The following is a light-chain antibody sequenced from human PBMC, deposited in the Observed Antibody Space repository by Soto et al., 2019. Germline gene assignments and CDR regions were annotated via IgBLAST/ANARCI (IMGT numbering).Light chain of an antibody. CDR3: QQRGNWPLT. CDR1: QSVGSY. CDR2: DAS. V-gene: IGKV3-11*01. J-gene: IGKJ1*01. Sequence: EIVLTQSPATPSLSPGERATLSCRASQSVGSYFAWYQQKPGQAPRLLIYDASNRATGIPARFSGSGSGTDFTLTISSLEPEDFAVYYCQQRGNWPLTFGQGTKVEIK.